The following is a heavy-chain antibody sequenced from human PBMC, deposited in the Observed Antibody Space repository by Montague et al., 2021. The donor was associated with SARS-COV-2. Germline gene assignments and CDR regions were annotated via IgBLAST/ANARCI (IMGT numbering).Heavy chain of an antibody. CDR1: GGSITESS. V-gene: IGHV4-34*01. CDR3: ARVNKGYYQYPGGLSWFDP. Sequence: SETLSLTCAVYGGSITESSWTWIRQVPGKGLEWLGEVDPRGGATXRPSLKNRLTISLDRPKNQVSLKLTSVNAADTAVYFCARVNKGYYQYPGGLSWFDPWGQGTLVIVST. D-gene: IGHD3-10*01. J-gene: IGHJ5*01. CDR2: VDPRGGA.